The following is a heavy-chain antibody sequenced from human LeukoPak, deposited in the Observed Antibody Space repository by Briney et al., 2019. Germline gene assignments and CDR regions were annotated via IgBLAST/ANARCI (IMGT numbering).Heavy chain of an antibody. CDR1: GFTFSSYG. CDR2: ISYDGSNK. Sequence: PGGSLRLSCAASGFTFSSYGMHWVRQAPGKGLEWVAVISYDGSNKYYADSVKGRFTISRDNSKNTLYLQMNSLRAEDTAVYYCAKKLELQTWGQGTLVTVSS. D-gene: IGHD1-7*01. J-gene: IGHJ4*02. V-gene: IGHV3-30*18. CDR3: AKKLELQT.